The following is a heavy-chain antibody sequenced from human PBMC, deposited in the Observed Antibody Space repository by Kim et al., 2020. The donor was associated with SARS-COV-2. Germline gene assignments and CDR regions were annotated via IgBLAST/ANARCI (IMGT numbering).Heavy chain of an antibody. CDR3: AREQEYSYGYPHDAFDI. D-gene: IGHD5-18*01. V-gene: IGHV5-10-1*01. CDR1: GYSFTSYW. CDR2: IDPSDSYT. J-gene: IGHJ3*02. Sequence: GESLKISCKGSGYSFTSYWISWVRQMPGKGLEWMGRIDPSDSYTAYSPSFHGHVTFSPDMSISTAYLQWSSLEASDTAMYYCAREQEYSYGYPHDAFDIWGQGTMVTVSS.